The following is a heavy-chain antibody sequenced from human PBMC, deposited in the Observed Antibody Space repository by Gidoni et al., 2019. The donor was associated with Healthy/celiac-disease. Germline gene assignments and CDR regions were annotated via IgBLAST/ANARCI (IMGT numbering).Heavy chain of an antibody. Sequence: EVQLVESGGGLVQPGGSLRLSCPASGFTFSSYWTHWVRQAPGKGLVWVSRINSDGSSASYADSVKGRFTISRDNAKNTLYLQMNSLRAEDTAVYYCARDQYYYDSSGYYGTFWFDPWGQGTLVTVSS. CDR1: GFTFSSYW. CDR2: INSDGSSA. CDR3: ARDQYYYDSSGYYGTFWFDP. D-gene: IGHD3-22*01. V-gene: IGHV3-74*01. J-gene: IGHJ5*02.